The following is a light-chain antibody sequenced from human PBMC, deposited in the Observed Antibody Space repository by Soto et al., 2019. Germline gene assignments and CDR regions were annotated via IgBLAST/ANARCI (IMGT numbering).Light chain of an antibody. CDR2: GAS. V-gene: IGKV3-20*01. J-gene: IGKJ5*01. CDR3: QQYGSSPT. CDR1: QSVSNNY. Sequence: EIVLTQSPGTLSLSPGERATLSCRASQSVSNNYLAWYQQKPGQDPXRLIYGASTRATGIPDRFSGSGSGTDFTLTIGRLEPEDFAVYYCQQYGSSPTFGEGTRLEIK.